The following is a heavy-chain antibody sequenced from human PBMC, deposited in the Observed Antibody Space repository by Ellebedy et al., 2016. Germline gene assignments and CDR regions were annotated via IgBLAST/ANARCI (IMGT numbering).Heavy chain of an antibody. CDR2: IYSGGST. CDR3: ARMRYYGMDV. CDR1: GFTVSSNY. J-gene: IGHJ6*02. Sequence: GESLKISXAASGFTVSSNYMSWVRQAPGKGLEWVSVIYSGGSTYYADSVKGRFTISRHNSKNTLYLQMNSLRAEDTAVYYCARMRYYGMDVWGQGTTVTVSS. V-gene: IGHV3-53*04.